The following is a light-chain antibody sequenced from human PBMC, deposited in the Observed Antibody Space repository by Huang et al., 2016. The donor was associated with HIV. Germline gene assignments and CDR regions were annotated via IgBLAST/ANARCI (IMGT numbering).Light chain of an antibody. CDR3: QQSYSALGLT. CDR1: QSIGTY. Sequence: DIQMTQSPSSLSASVGDRVTIACRASQSIGTYLNWYQQKPGKAPRLLINVASSLQSGVPSRFSGIGSGTDFTLTISSLQPEDFATYYCQQSYSALGLTFGGGTKVEIK. CDR2: VAS. J-gene: IGKJ4*01. V-gene: IGKV1-39*01.